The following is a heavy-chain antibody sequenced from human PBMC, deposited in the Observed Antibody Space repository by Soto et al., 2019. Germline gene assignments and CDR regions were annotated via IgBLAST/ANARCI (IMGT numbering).Heavy chain of an antibody. D-gene: IGHD3-10*01. CDR2: ISAYNGNT. CDR3: ARVGHGSGSYYNWFDP. J-gene: IGHJ5*02. V-gene: IGHV1-18*01. Sequence: GASVKVSCKASGDTFTSYGISWVRQAPGQGLEWMGWISAYNGNTNYAQKLQGRVTMTTDTSTSTAYMELRSLRSDDTAVYYCARVGHGSGSYYNWFDPWGQGTLVTVSS. CDR1: GDTFTSYG.